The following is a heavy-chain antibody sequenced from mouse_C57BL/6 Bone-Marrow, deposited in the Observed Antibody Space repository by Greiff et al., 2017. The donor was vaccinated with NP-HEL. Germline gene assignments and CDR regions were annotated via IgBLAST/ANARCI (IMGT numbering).Heavy chain of an antibody. J-gene: IGHJ4*01. CDR2: ISDGGSYT. D-gene: IGHD2-1*01. V-gene: IGHV5-4*01. Sequence: EVQGVESGGGLVKPGGSLKLSCAASGFTFSSYAMSWVRQTPEKRLAWVATISDGGSYTYYPDNVKGRVTISRDNAKNNLYLQMSHLKSEDTAMYYCARVVYYDAMDYWGQGTSVTVSS. CDR1: GFTFSSYA. CDR3: ARVVYYDAMDY.